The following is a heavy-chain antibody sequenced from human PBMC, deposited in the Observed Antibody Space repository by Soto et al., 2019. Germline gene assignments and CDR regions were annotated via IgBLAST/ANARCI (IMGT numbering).Heavy chain of an antibody. V-gene: IGHV3-30-3*01. CDR1: GFTFSSYA. CDR2: ISYDGSNK. D-gene: IGHD2-15*01. Sequence: GGSLRLSCAASGFTFSSYAMHWVRQAPGKGLEWVAVISYDGSNKYYADSVKGRFTISRDNSKNTLYLQMNSLRAEDTAVYYCAKDTAPYCSGGSCYFGYGMDVWGQGTTVTVSS. CDR3: AKDTAPYCSGGSCYFGYGMDV. J-gene: IGHJ6*02.